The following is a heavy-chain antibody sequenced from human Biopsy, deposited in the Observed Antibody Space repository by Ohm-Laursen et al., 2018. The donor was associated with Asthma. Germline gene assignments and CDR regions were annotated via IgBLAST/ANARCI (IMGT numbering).Heavy chain of an antibody. D-gene: IGHD3-3*01. Sequence: SVKVSCKSSGDIFSVFGVNWVRQAPGQGLEWMGEIIPLYRTVNYAQRFQGRVTITADESTTTSYMELSSLKSDDTAVLYCAKARCYYFYCDMEVWGQGTTVTVSS. V-gene: IGHV1-69*13. CDR1: GDIFSVFG. CDR2: IIPLYRTV. J-gene: IGHJ6*02. CDR3: AKARCYYFYCDMEV.